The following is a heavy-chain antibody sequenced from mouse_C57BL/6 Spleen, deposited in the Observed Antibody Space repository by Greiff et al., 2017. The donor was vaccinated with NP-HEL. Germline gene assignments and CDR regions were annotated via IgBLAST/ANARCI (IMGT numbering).Heavy chain of an antibody. Sequence: QVQLQQPGAELVKPGASVKMSCKASGYTFTSYWITWVKQRPGQGLEWIGDIYPGSGSTNYNEKFKSKATMTVDTSSSTAYMQLSSLTSEDSAVYYCARDDYYNWYFDVWGTGTTVTVSS. CDR2: IYPGSGST. J-gene: IGHJ1*03. CDR3: ARDDYYNWYFDV. CDR1: GYTFTSYW. D-gene: IGHD2-3*01. V-gene: IGHV1-55*01.